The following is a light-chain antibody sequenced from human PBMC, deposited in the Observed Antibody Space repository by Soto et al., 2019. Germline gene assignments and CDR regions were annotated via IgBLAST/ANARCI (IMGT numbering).Light chain of an antibody. CDR3: SSYTGSTTWV. CDR1: RSDVGAYNY. CDR2: DVS. V-gene: IGLV2-14*01. Sequence: QSVLTQPAYVSGSPGQSITISCTGTRSDVGAYNYVSWYQQHSGKAPKLMIFDVSNRPSGVSNRFSGSKSGNTASLTISGLQLEDEADYYCSSYTGSTTWVFGGGTQVTVL. J-gene: IGLJ3*02.